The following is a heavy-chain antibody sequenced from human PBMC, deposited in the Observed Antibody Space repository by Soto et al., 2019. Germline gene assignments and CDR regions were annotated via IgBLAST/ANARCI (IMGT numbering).Heavy chain of an antibody. CDR2: IIPIFGTA. J-gene: IGHJ6*02. CDR1: GGTFSSYA. CDR3: ARGLGYCSSTSCYTFYYGMDV. Sequence: QVQLVQSGAEVKKPGSSVEVSCKASGGTFSSYAISWVRQAPGQGLEWMGGIIPIFGTANYAQKFQGRVTITADESTSTAYMELSSLRSEDTAVYYCARGLGYCSSTSCYTFYYGMDVWGQGTTVTVSS. D-gene: IGHD2-2*02. V-gene: IGHV1-69*01.